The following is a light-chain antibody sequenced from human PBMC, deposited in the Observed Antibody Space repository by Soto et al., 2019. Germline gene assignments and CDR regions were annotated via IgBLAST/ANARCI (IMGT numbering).Light chain of an antibody. CDR1: QSVNNDF. Sequence: EIVLTQSPATLSLSPGERATLSCRASQSVNNDFLAWYQQKPGHAPRLLIYAGSYRATGIADRVSGSGSGTDFTLTISRLGPDDFAVYYCQQYGSSPLTFGGGTKVEIK. J-gene: IGKJ4*01. V-gene: IGKV3-20*01. CDR3: QQYGSSPLT. CDR2: AGS.